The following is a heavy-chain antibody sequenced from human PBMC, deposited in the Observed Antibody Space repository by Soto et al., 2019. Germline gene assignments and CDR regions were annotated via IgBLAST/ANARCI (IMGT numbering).Heavy chain of an antibody. CDR1: GFTFSSYW. CDR3: ARGLRIFGVGDFDY. J-gene: IGHJ4*02. CDR2: IKQDGSEK. V-gene: IGHV3-7*03. Sequence: EVQLVESGGGLVQPGRSLRLACAASGFTFSSYWMSWVRQAPGKGLEWVANIKQDGSEKYYVDSVKGRFTISRDNAKNSLYLQMNSLRAEDTAVYYCARGLRIFGVGDFDYWGQGTLVTVSS. D-gene: IGHD3-3*01.